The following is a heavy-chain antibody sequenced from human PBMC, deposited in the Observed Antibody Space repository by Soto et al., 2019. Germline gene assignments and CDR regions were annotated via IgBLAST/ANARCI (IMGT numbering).Heavy chain of an antibody. D-gene: IGHD3-22*01. J-gene: IGHJ6*02. CDR3: AGGDYYHSSGYYFYYYTMDV. Sequence: SETLCVTYSVSGGSIRSGGYYWSWIRQHPGKGLEWIGYIYYSGSTYYNPSLKSRVTISVETSKSQFSLKLSSVTAADTAVYYCAGGDYYHSSGYYFYYYTMDVWGQGTTVTVSS. V-gene: IGHV4-31*03. CDR2: IYYSGST. CDR1: GGSIRSGGYY.